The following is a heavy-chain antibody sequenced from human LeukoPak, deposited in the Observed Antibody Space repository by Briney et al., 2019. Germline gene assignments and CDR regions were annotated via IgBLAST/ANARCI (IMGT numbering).Heavy chain of an antibody. CDR1: GGSISSYY. D-gene: IGHD3-10*01. CDR3: ARGNSGNYYIYYYYYMDV. J-gene: IGHJ6*03. Sequence: SETLSLTCTVSGGSISSYYWSWIRQPAGKGLGWIGRIYTSGSTNYNPSLKSRVTMSVDTSKNQFSLKVSSVTAADTAVYYCARGNSGNYYIYYYYYMDVWGKGTTVTVSS. CDR2: IYTSGST. V-gene: IGHV4-4*07.